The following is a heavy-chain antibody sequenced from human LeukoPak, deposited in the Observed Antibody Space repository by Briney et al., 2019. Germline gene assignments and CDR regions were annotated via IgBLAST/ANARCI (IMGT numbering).Heavy chain of an antibody. CDR2: IYYSGST. J-gene: IGHJ4*02. D-gene: IGHD3-22*01. CDR1: GGSVSSGSYY. V-gene: IGHV4-61*01. CDR3: ARAGDRSGYADY. Sequence: SETLSLTCTVSGGSVSSGSYYWSWIRQPPGKGLEWIGNIYYSGSTNYNPSLKSRVTISVDTSKNQFSLKVSSVTAADTAVYYCARAGDRSGYADYWGQGTLVTVSS.